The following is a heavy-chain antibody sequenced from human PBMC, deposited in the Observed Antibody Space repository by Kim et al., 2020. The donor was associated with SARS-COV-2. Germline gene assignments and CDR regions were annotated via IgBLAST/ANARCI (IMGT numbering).Heavy chain of an antibody. Sequence: GGSLRLSCAASGFTFSSYAMHWVRQAPGKGLEWVAVISYDGSNKYYADSVKGRFTISRDNSKNTLYLQMNSLRAEDTAVYYCARDSQGLFDYWGQGTLVTVSS. CDR1: GFTFSSYA. V-gene: IGHV3-30*04. CDR2: ISYDGSNK. CDR3: ARDSQGLFDY. J-gene: IGHJ4*02.